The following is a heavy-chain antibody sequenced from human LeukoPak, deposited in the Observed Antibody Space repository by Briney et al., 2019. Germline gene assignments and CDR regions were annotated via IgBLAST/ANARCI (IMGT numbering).Heavy chain of an antibody. CDR2: ISCSGGST. D-gene: IGHD2-15*01. CDR3: AKGRCSGGSCYGRGFDY. V-gene: IGHV3-23*01. Sequence: GGSLRLSCAASGFSFNTYAMSWVRQAPGKGLEWVSGISCSGGSTYYADSVKGRFTISRDNSKNTLYLQMNSLRAEDTAVYYCAKGRCSGGSCYGRGFDYWGQGTLVTVSS. J-gene: IGHJ4*02. CDR1: GFSFNTYA.